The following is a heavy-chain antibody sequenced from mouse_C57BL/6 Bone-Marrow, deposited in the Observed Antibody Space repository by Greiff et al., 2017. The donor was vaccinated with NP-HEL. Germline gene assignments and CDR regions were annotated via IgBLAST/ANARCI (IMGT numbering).Heavy chain of an antibody. CDR2: IDPSDSYT. V-gene: IGHV1-69*01. CDR3: AKLGGGFAY. J-gene: IGHJ3*01. CDR1: GYTFTSYW. Sequence: LQQPGAELEMPGASVKLSCKASGYTFTSYWMHWVKQRPGQGLEWIGEIDPSDSYTNYNQKFKGKSTLTVDKSSSTAYMQLSSLTSEDSAVYYCAKLGGGFAYWGQGTLVTVSA. D-gene: IGHD3-3*01.